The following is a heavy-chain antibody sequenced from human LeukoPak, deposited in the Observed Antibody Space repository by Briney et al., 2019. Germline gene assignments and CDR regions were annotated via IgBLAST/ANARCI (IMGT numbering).Heavy chain of an antibody. CDR2: IYYSGNA. V-gene: IGHV4-59*01. D-gene: IGHD6-13*01. CDR3: ASTPGVAATGTLWWFDP. CDR1: GGSIRSYY. J-gene: IGHJ5*02. Sequence: SETLSLTCTVSGGSIRSYYWSWIRQSPGKGLEWIGHIYYSGNANYNPSLKSQATRSVDTSNSQFSLRLSSVTASDTALYYCASTPGVAATGTLWWFDPWGQGTLVTVSS.